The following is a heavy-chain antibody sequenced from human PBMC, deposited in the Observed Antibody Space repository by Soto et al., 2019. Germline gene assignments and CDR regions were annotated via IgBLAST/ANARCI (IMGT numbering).Heavy chain of an antibody. Sequence: GESLKISCKGSGYSFTSYWIGWVRQMPGKGLEWMGIIYPGDSDTRYSPSFQGQVTISADKSISTAYLQWSSLKASDTAMYYCARTPYSYFDWLFSLGAFDIWGQGTMVTVSS. D-gene: IGHD3-9*01. CDR1: GYSFTSYW. CDR3: ARTPYSYFDWLFSLGAFDI. J-gene: IGHJ3*02. V-gene: IGHV5-51*01. CDR2: IYPGDSDT.